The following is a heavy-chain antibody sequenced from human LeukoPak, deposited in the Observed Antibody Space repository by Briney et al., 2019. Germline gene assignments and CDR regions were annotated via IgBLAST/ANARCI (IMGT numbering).Heavy chain of an antibody. CDR3: ARDQEAAMVMWFDP. D-gene: IGHD2-2*01. Sequence: GGSLRLSCAASGFTFSSSAMSWVRQAPGKGLEWVSSISSSSSYIYYADSVKGRFTISRDNAKNSLYLQMNSLRAEDTAVYYCARDQEAAMVMWFDPWGQGTLVTVSS. V-gene: IGHV3-21*01. J-gene: IGHJ5*02. CDR2: ISSSSSYI. CDR1: GFTFSSSA.